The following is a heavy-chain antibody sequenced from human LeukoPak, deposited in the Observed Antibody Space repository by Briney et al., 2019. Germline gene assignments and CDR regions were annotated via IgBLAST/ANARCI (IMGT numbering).Heavy chain of an antibody. D-gene: IGHD3/OR15-3a*01. V-gene: IGHV3-21*01. CDR2: ISRSSSYI. Sequence: GGSLRLSCAASGFTFSDYSMNWVRQAPGKGLEWVSSISRSSSYIYYADSVKGRFTISRDNAKNSLYLQMNSLRAEDTAVYYCAKMWNDFWTGRHNYYYMDVWGKGNTVTVSS. CDR3: AKMWNDFWTGRHNYYYMDV. CDR1: GFTFSDYS. J-gene: IGHJ6*03.